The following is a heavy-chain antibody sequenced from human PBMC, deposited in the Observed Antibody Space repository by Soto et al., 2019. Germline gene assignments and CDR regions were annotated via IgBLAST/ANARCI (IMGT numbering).Heavy chain of an antibody. CDR1: GFSFSGSD. CDR3: SRHQEGRRMVFYGMDI. J-gene: IGHJ6*02. Sequence: GGSLRLSCAASGFSFSGSDIHWVRPAPEKGLEWVGRIRSKTTNYATSYGPSVRGRFSISRDDSDNTAPLQMSTLKTEDTAVYYCSRHQEGRRMVFYGMDIWGQGTTVTVSS. V-gene: IGHV3-73*01. D-gene: IGHD2-8*01. CDR2: IRSKTTNYAT.